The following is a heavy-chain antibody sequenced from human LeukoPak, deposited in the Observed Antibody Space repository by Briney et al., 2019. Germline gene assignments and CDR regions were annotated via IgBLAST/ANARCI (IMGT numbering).Heavy chain of an antibody. CDR1: GFTFDDYA. Sequence: GGSLRLSCAASGFTFDDYAMHWVRQAPGKGLEWVSGISWDSGSIGYADSVKGRFTISRDNAKNSLYLQMNSLRAEDTALYYCAKDTRAAFDPWGQGTLVTVSS. CDR2: ISWDSGSI. J-gene: IGHJ5*02. CDR3: AKDTRAAFDP. D-gene: IGHD6-13*01. V-gene: IGHV3-9*01.